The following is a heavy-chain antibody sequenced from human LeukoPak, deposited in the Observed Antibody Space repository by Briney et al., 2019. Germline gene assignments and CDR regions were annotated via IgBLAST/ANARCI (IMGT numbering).Heavy chain of an antibody. CDR1: RGTFSSYA. J-gene: IGHJ5*02. Sequence: SVKVSCKASRGTFSSYAISWVRQAPGQGLEWMGGIIPIFGTANYAQKFQGRVTITADESTSTAYMDLRSLRSDDTAVYYCARDLKRSRARWENLGLDPWGQGTLVTVSS. V-gene: IGHV1-69*13. CDR3: ARDLKRSRARWENLGLDP. CDR2: IIPIFGTA. D-gene: IGHD3-16*01.